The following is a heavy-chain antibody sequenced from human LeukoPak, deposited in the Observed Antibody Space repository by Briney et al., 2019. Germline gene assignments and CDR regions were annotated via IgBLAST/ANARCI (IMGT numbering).Heavy chain of an antibody. D-gene: IGHD2-15*01. CDR2: IDGSGYST. CDR3: AKDLIPAATPDAFDI. Sequence: GGSLRLSCAASGVTLRSYAMSWVRRAPGKGLEWVSSIDGSGYSTYYADSVKGRFTISRDNSKNTLYLQMNSLRAEDTAVYYCAKDLIPAATPDAFDIWGQGTMVTVSS. J-gene: IGHJ3*02. V-gene: IGHV3-23*01. CDR1: GVTLRSYA.